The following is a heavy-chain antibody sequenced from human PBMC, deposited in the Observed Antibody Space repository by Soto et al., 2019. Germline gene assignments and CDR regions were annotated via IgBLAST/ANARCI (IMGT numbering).Heavy chain of an antibody. CDR3: AGGRQQLTYYFDY. D-gene: IGHD6-13*01. Sequence: SETLSLTCTVSGGSISSSSYYWGWIRQPPGKGLEWIGSIYYSGSTYYNPSLKSRVTISVDTSKNQFSLKLSSVTAADTAVYYCAGGRQQLTYYFDYWGQGTLVTVSS. CDR2: IYYSGST. CDR1: GGSISSSSYY. J-gene: IGHJ4*02. V-gene: IGHV4-39*01.